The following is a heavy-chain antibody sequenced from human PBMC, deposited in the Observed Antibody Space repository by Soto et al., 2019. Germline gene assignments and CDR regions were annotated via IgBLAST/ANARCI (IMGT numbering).Heavy chain of an antibody. CDR1: GFTFSSYG. J-gene: IGHJ6*02. CDR2: ISYDGSNK. D-gene: IGHD3-3*01. V-gene: IGHV3-30*18. CDR3: AKAEVGTTIFGVASGMDV. Sequence: QVQLVESGGGVVQPGRSLRLSCAASGFTFSSYGMHWVRQAPGKGLEWVAVISYDGSNKYYADSVKGRFTISRDNSKNTLYLQMNSLRAEDTAVYYCAKAEVGTTIFGVASGMDVWGQGTTVTVSS.